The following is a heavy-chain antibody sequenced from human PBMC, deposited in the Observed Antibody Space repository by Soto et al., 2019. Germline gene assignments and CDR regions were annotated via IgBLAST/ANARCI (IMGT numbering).Heavy chain of an antibody. Sequence: SETLSLTCAVSGGSISSGGYSWSWIRQPPGKGLEWIGYIYHSGSTYYNPSLKSRVTISVDRSKNQFSLKLSSVTAADTAVYYCARGPWSGHTNYYYYGMDVWGQGTTVTVSS. CDR1: GGSISSGGYS. V-gene: IGHV4-30-2*01. CDR3: ARGPWSGHTNYYYYGMDV. D-gene: IGHD3-3*01. CDR2: IYHSGST. J-gene: IGHJ6*02.